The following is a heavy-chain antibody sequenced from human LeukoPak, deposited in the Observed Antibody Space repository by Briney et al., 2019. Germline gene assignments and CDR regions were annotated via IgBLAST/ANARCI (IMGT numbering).Heavy chain of an antibody. CDR1: GFTFNTYS. V-gene: IGHV3-48*02. CDR2: ISSSSDAI. CDR3: ARENWFKFDY. D-gene: IGHD3-10*01. J-gene: IGHJ4*02. Sequence: GGSLRLSCAASGFTFNTYSMTWVRQAPGKGLEWLSYISSSSDAIWYADSVKGRFTVSRDNAKNSLYLHMNSLRDEDMAVYYCARENWFKFDYWGQGSLVTVSS.